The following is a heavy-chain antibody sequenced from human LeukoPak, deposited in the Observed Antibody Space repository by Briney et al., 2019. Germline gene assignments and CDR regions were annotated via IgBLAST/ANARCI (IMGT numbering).Heavy chain of an antibody. Sequence: NPSETLSLTCAVYGGSFSGYYWSWIRQPPGKGLEWIGEINHSGSTNYNPSLKSRVTISVDTSKNQFSLKLSSVTAADTAVYYCARGPSYDSSGYYYWIAWSPLDYWGQGTLVTVSS. V-gene: IGHV4-34*01. J-gene: IGHJ4*02. CDR3: ARGPSYDSSGYYYWIAWSPLDY. CDR2: INHSGST. D-gene: IGHD3-22*01. CDR1: GGSFSGYY.